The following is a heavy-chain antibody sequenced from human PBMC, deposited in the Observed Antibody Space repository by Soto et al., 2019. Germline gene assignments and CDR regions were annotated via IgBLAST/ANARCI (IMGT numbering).Heavy chain of an antibody. D-gene: IGHD5-12*01. CDR1: GGTXSSYA. CDR3: ARGATSAAFDI. Sequence: GXSXKVSCKASGGTXSSYAISLVRQAPGQGLEWMGGIIPIFGTANYAQKFQGRVTITADESTSTAYMELSSLRSEDTAVYYCARGATSAAFDIWGQGTMVTVSS. V-gene: IGHV1-69*13. CDR2: IIPIFGTA. J-gene: IGHJ3*02.